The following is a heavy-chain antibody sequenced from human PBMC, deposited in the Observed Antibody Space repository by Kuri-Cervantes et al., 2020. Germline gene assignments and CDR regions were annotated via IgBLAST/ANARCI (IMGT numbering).Heavy chain of an antibody. J-gene: IGHJ4*02. CDR3: ANGGRNGDLLEY. D-gene: IGHD4-17*01. CDR2: INSDGSST. CDR1: GFTFSSYW. Sequence: GESLKISRAASGFTFSSYWMHWVRQAPGKGLVWVSRINSDGSSTSYADSVKGRFTISRDNAKDSLFLRMNSLRVEDTAVYYCANGGRNGDLLEYWGQGTLVTVSS. V-gene: IGHV3-74*01.